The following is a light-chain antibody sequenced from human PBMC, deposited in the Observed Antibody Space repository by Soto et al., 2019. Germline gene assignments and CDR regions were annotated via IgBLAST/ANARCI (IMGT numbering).Light chain of an antibody. J-gene: IGKJ4*01. CDR3: QQYNSYPLT. V-gene: IGKV1-5*03. CDR1: QSINSW. Sequence: DIQMTQSPSTLSASVGDRVTITCRASQSINSWLAWYQQKPGKAPKLLIYKASSLESGVPSRFSGSGSGTEFTLTISNLQPDDFATYYCQQYNSYPLTFGGGTKVEIK. CDR2: KAS.